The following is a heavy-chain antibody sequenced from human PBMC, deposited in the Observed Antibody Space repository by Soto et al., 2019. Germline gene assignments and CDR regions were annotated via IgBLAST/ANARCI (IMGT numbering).Heavy chain of an antibody. V-gene: IGHV3-30*18. CDR3: AKDTYFYDTSGYYIFDY. CDR2: ISYDGSNE. CDR1: GFAFSSYG. Sequence: QVQLVESGGGVVQAGRSLRLSCAASGFAFSSYGIHWVRQAPGKGLEWVAGISYDGSNEHYTDSVKGRFTISMDNSKNTLYLQMNSLRAEDTAVYYCAKDTYFYDTSGYYIFDYWGQGTLVTVSS. J-gene: IGHJ4*02. D-gene: IGHD3-22*01.